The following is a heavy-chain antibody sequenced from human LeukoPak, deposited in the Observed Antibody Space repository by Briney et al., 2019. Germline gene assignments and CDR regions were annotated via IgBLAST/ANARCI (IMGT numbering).Heavy chain of an antibody. CDR1: GYAFTAYY. V-gene: IGHV1-2*02. J-gene: IGHJ4*02. CDR3: ARDQNFPRLTPQVDF. Sequence: ASVKVSCKASGYAFTAYYIHWVRQAPGHGLEWMGWINPYSDGTNYAQNFQGRATMTSDTSITTVYMELSRLRSDDTAFYYCARDQNFPRLTPQVDFWGQGTLVTVSS. D-gene: IGHD2-15*01. CDR2: INPYSDGT.